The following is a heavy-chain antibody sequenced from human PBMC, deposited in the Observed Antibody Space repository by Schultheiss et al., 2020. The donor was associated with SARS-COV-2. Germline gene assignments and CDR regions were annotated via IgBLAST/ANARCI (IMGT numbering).Heavy chain of an antibody. CDR3: AKEKGSSGRAAWFDP. Sequence: GGSLRLSCAGSVFTFSTYWMTWVRQAPGKGLEWVANINQDGRGMYYVDSVKGRFTISRDNAKKTLFLQMNSLRPEDTAIYYCAKEKGSSGRAAWFDPWGQGTLVTVSS. J-gene: IGHJ5*02. CDR2: INQDGRGM. CDR1: VFTFSTYW. V-gene: IGHV3-7*01. D-gene: IGHD6-19*01.